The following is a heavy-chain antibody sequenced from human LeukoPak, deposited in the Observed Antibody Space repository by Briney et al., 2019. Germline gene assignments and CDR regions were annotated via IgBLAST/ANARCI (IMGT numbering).Heavy chain of an antibody. D-gene: IGHD6-6*01. V-gene: IGHV4-59*01. CDR2: IYYTGST. CDR1: GGSIGSYY. CDR3: ARDGPYSSSSNWFDP. Sequence: SETLSLTCTVSGGSIGSYYWSWIRQPPGKGLEWIGYIYYTGSTNFNPSLKSRVTMSVDTSKRQFSLKLSSVTAADTAMYYCARDGPYSSSSNWFDPWGQGNLVTVSS. J-gene: IGHJ5*02.